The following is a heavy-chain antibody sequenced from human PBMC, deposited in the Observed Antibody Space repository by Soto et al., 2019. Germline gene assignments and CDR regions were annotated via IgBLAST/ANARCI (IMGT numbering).Heavy chain of an antibody. CDR1: GGSISSSSYY. Sequence: SETLSLTCTVSGGSISSSSYYWGWIRQPPGKGLEWIGSIYYSGSTYYNPSLKGRVTISVDTSKNQFSLKLSSVTAADTAVYYCARHASSSPRYYYYYGMDVWGQGTTVTVSS. J-gene: IGHJ6*02. CDR2: IYYSGST. CDR3: ARHASSSPRYYYYYGMDV. D-gene: IGHD6-6*01. V-gene: IGHV4-39*01.